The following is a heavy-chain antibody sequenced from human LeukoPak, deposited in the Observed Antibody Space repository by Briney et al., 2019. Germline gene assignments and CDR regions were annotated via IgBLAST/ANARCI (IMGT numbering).Heavy chain of an antibody. CDR1: GYTFTSYG. J-gene: IGHJ4*02. V-gene: IGHV1-18*01. CDR2: IGAYNGNT. D-gene: IGHD1-20*01. CDR3: ARCGRYNWNQCFFDY. Sequence: GASVKVSCKASGYTFTSYGISWVRQAPGQGLEWMGWIGAYNGNTNYAQKLQGRVTMTTDTSTSTAYMELRSLRSDDTAVYYCARCGRYNWNQCFFDYWGQGTLVTVSS.